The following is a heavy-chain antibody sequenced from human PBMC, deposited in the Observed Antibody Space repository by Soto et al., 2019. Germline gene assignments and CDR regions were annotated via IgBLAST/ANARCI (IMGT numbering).Heavy chain of an antibody. V-gene: IGHV4-34*01. CDR1: GGSFSGYY. Sequence: SETLSLTCAVYGGSFSGYYWSWIRQPPWKGLEWIGESNHSGSTNYNPSLKSRVTISVDTYKNQFSLNLRSMSPADTAVYYGARVEGLAARTFDYWGPGALVTLSS. CDR3: ARVEGLAARTFDY. CDR2: SNHSGST. J-gene: IGHJ4*02. D-gene: IGHD6-6*01.